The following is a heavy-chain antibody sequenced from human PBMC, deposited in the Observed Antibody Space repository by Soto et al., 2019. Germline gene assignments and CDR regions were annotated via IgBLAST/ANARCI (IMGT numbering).Heavy chain of an antibody. V-gene: IGHV4-34*01. CDR1: GGSFSGYY. Sequence: SETLSLTCAVYGGSFSGYYWSWIRQPPGKGLEWIGEINHSGSTNYNPSLKSRVTISVDTSKNQFSLKLSSVTAADTAVYYCARGVLVSSSSAFDIWGQGTMVTVSS. J-gene: IGHJ3*02. D-gene: IGHD6-6*01. CDR3: ARGVLVSSSSAFDI. CDR2: INHSGST.